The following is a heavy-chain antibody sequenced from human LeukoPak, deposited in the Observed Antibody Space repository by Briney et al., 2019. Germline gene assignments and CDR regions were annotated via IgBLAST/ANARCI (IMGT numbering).Heavy chain of an antibody. CDR2: INSDERST. D-gene: IGHD3-3*01. CDR1: GFTFSSYW. J-gene: IGHJ5*02. Sequence: GGALRLSCAGSGFTFSSYWMHRVRQAPGKGLVWVSRINSDERSTTYADAVKGRFTISRDNAQNPLYLPMSSLSAEDTAVYYCARDGVLRFLEWLPNPSGFATWGQGNLVTVSS. V-gene: IGHV3-74*01. CDR3: ARDGVLRFLEWLPNPSGFAT.